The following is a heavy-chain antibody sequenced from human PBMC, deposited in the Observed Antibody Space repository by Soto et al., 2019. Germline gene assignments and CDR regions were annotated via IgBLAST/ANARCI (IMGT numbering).Heavy chain of an antibody. J-gene: IGHJ4*02. D-gene: IGHD2-2*01. CDR3: ANALGISTGLDY. Sequence: QLQLQESGSGLVKPSQTLSLTCAVSGGSISSSGYLWNWIRQPPGKGLEWIGSISDKGATSYNPSRGGRVTITLDRSKNQFSVKVTSVTAADTGLYYCANALGISTGLDYWAQGSLVTVSS. CDR2: ISDKGAT. V-gene: IGHV4-30-2*01. CDR1: GGSISSSGYL.